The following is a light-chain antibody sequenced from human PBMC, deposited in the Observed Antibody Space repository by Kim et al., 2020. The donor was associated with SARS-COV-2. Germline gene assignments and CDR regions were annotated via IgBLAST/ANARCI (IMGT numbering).Light chain of an antibody. CDR3: QEYSSYSEYT. Sequence: DIQMTQSPSTLSASVGDRVTITCRASQSVGNWLAWYQQRPGKAPRLLILKATDLESGVPSRFSGSGSGTEFTLTISSLQPDDFATYCCQEYSSYSEYTFGKGPKLE. CDR2: KAT. V-gene: IGKV1-5*03. CDR1: QSVGNW. J-gene: IGKJ2*01.